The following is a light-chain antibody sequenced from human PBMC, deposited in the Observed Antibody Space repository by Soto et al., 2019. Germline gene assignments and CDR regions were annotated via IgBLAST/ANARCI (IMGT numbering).Light chain of an antibody. J-gene: IGKJ2*01. CDR1: QSVSSY. CDR3: QQRSNWPQYT. Sequence: EIVLTQSPATLSLSPGERATLSCRASQSVSSYLAWYQQKPGQAPRLLIYDASNRATGIPARFSGSGSGTDFTLPNRNLEPEDFAVYYCQQRSNWPQYTFGQGTKLEIK. V-gene: IGKV3-11*01. CDR2: DAS.